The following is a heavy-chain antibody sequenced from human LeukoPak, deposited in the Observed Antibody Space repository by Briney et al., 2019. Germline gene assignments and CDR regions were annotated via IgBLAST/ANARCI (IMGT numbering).Heavy chain of an antibody. D-gene: IGHD4-23*01. Sequence: GGSLRLSCAASGFTFSNFGMNWVRQAPGKGLQWVSGIGPGGDNKYYADSLEGRFTISRDNSKNTVYLQMNSLRAEDTAVYYCAREVTPYYWGQGTLVTVSS. CDR3: AREVTPYY. V-gene: IGHV3-23*01. CDR2: IGPGGDNK. J-gene: IGHJ4*02. CDR1: GFTFSNFG.